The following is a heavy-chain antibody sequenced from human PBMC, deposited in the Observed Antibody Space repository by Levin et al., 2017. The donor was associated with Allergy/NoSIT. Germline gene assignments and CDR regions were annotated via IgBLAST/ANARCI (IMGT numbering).Heavy chain of an antibody. CDR1: GYIFSSQA. CDR2: INTNTGNP. J-gene: IGHJ3*02. D-gene: IGHD5-24*01. Sequence: ASMKVSCKATGYIFSSQAIHWVRQAPGQGLEWMGWINTNTGNPTYAQGHTGRLVFSLDSSDNTAHLQISGLQTEDTAVYYCARDRHYNPRYGIDIWGQGTMVTVSS. V-gene: IGHV7-4-1*02. CDR3: ARDRHYNPRYGIDI.